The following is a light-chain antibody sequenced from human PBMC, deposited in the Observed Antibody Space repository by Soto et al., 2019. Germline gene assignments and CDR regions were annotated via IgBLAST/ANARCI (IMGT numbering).Light chain of an antibody. CDR3: QQYYTAPLT. V-gene: IGKV4-1*01. CDR1: QSILSTSNNKNF. J-gene: IGKJ4*01. CDR2: WAS. Sequence: DIVMTQSPDSLAVSLGERATINCKSSQSILSTSNNKNFLSWYQQKPGQPPKLLISWASTRDSGVPDRFSGSGSGTDFTLTIGSLQSEDVAVYYCQQYYTAPLTFGGGTKVEIK.